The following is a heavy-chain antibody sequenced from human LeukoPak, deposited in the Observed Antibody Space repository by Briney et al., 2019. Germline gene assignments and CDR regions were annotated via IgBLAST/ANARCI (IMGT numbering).Heavy chain of an antibody. Sequence: SETLSLTCTVSGGSISSYYWAWIRQPPGKGLEWIGSIHYSGSTYYKPSLNSRITMSLDTSTNQVSLKLSSVTAADTAVYYCARGGYDSRGFYHFDHWGQGTLVTVSS. CDR3: ARGGYDSRGFYHFDH. CDR1: GGSISSYY. J-gene: IGHJ4*02. D-gene: IGHD3-22*01. CDR2: IHYSGST. V-gene: IGHV4-39*07.